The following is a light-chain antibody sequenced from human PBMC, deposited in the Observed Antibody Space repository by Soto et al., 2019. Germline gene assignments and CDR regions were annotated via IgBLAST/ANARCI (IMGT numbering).Light chain of an antibody. J-gene: IGKJ1*01. V-gene: IGKV1-5*03. CDR1: QSLSTW. CDR3: QHYISYWEP. Sequence: DSQMTQSPSTLSASVGDRVTITCRAMQSLSTWLAWYQQKPGKARRLLIYEASSLEIGVPSRFSGRGSGTHLTVDIRSLQTDDFATYYCQHYISYWEPFGQGTRGEIK. CDR2: EAS.